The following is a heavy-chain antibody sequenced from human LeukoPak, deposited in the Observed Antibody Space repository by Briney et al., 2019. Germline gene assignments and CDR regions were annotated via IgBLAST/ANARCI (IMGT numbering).Heavy chain of an antibody. CDR2: IYYSGST. V-gene: IGHV4-31*01. CDR1: SGSISSGGYY. CDR3: ARAQYYYDSSGYYPYYFDY. Sequence: SQTLSLTCTVSSGSISSGGYYWSWIRQHPGKGLEWIGYIYYSGSTYYNPSLKSLVTISVDTSKNQFSLKLSSVTAADTAVYYCARAQYYYDSSGYYPYYFDYWGQGTLVTVSS. D-gene: IGHD3-22*01. J-gene: IGHJ4*02.